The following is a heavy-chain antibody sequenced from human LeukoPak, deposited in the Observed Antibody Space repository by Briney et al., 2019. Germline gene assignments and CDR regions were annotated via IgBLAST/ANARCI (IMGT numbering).Heavy chain of an antibody. Sequence: GGSLRLSCAASGFTFSSYEMNWVRQAPGKGLEWVSSISRTGSYIYYADLVKGRFTISRDNAKNSLYLQMNSLRAEDTAVYYCAKDPYDISGYYCGPTGGVDYWGQGTLVTVSS. D-gene: IGHD3-22*01. CDR2: ISRTGSYI. CDR3: AKDPYDISGYYCGPTGGVDY. CDR1: GFTFSSYE. V-gene: IGHV3-21*04. J-gene: IGHJ4*02.